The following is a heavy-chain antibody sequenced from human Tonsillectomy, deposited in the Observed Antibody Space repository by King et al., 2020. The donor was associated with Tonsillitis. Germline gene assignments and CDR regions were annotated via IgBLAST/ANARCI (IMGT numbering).Heavy chain of an antibody. D-gene: IGHD2-15*01. CDR3: AFSLGGAFDI. V-gene: IGHV3-33*05. CDR2: ISYDGSNK. Sequence: VQLVESGGGVVQPGRSLRLSCAASGLTFSSYGMHWVRQAPGKGLEWVAVISYDGSNKYYADSVKGRFTISRDNSKNTLYLQMNSLRAEDTAVYYCAFSLGGAFDIWGQGTMVTVSS. J-gene: IGHJ3*02. CDR1: GLTFSSYG.